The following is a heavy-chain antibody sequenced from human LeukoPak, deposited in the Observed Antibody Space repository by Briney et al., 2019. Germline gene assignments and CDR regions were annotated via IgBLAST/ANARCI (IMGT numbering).Heavy chain of an antibody. CDR3: ARVGTEKFYYYYYYMDV. CDR2: IIPIFGTA. CDR1: GGTFSSSA. V-gene: IGHV1-69*13. J-gene: IGHJ6*03. Sequence: GASVKVSCKASGGTFSSSAISWVRQAPGQGLEWMGGIIPIFGTANYAQKFQGRVTITADESTSTAYMELSSLRSEDTAVYYCARVGTEKFYYYYYYMDVWGKGTTVTVSS.